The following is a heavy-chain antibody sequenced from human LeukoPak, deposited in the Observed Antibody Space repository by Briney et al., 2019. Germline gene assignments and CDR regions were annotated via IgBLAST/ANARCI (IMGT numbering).Heavy chain of an antibody. CDR1: GFTFSSYS. V-gene: IGHV3-21*01. CDR3: ARVYTAMVGHYYYMDV. J-gene: IGHJ6*03. Sequence: GGSLRLSCAASGFTFSSYSLNWVRQAPGRGLEWVSSISTGSSYIYYADSVKGRFTISRDNAKNSLYLQMNSLRAEDTAVYYCARVYTAMVGHYYYMDVWGKGTTVTVSS. D-gene: IGHD5-18*01. CDR2: ISTGSSYI.